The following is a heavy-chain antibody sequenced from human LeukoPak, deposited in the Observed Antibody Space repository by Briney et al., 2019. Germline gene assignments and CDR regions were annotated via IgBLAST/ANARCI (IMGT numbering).Heavy chain of an antibody. V-gene: IGHV3-23*01. D-gene: IGHD4-17*01. CDR3: ARAPMTTEDY. CDR1: GITFSSYG. Sequence: PGGSLRLSCAASGITFSSYGMSWVRQAPGKGLEWVSSISSTGGTTYYADSVKGRFTISRDRSKNTLYLQMNSLRVEDTAVYYCARAPMTTEDYWGQGTLVTVSS. CDR2: ISSTGGTT. J-gene: IGHJ4*02.